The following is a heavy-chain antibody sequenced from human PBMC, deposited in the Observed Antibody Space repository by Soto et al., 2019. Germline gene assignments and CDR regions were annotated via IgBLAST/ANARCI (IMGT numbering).Heavy chain of an antibody. D-gene: IGHD2-15*01. CDR3: ARHVQAAKCYYYGMDV. V-gene: IGHV4-39*01. J-gene: IGHJ6*02. Sequence: SETLSLTCTVSGGSISSSSYYWGWIRQPPGKGLEWIGSIYYSGSTYYNPSLKSRVTISVDTSKNQFSLKLSSVTAADTAVYYCARHVQAAKCYYYGMDVWGQGTTVTVSS. CDR1: GGSISSSSYY. CDR2: IYYSGST.